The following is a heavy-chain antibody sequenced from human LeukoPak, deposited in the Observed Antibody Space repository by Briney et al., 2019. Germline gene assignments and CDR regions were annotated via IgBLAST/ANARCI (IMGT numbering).Heavy chain of an antibody. V-gene: IGHV4-39*07. Sequence: SETLSLTCTVSGGSVTSGTYHWGWIRQPPGKGLEWIGSVYFDGGTHYKPSLQSRVTISVDTSKNQFSLRLSSVTAADTALYYCARDHYYDGRGRFDPWGQGTLVTVSS. CDR3: ARDHYYDGRGRFDP. D-gene: IGHD3-16*01. CDR1: GGSVTSGTYH. CDR2: VYFDGGT. J-gene: IGHJ5*02.